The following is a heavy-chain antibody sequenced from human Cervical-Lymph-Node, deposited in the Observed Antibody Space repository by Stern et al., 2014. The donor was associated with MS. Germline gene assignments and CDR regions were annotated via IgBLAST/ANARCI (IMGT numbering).Heavy chain of an antibody. CDR1: GFRFINNW. D-gene: IGHD2-21*01. Sequence: QLVQSGAEVRKPGDSLKISCKTSGFRFINNWIAWVRQAPGKGLEWIGIIYPGDSDISYIPSFQGHVTISVDKSTSTAYLQWSSLKASDTAVYYCARWSVACDSWGQGALITVSS. CDR3: ARWSVACDS. CDR2: IYPGDSDI. J-gene: IGHJ4*02. V-gene: IGHV5-51*03.